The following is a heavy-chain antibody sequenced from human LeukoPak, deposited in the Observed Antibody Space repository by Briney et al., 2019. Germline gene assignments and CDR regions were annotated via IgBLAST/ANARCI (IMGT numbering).Heavy chain of an antibody. Sequence: GGSLRLSCAASGFSFGSYSMNWVRQAPGKGLEWVSSISSTSRSSYIFYAESVEGRFTISRDNTKNSLFLQMNSLIAEDTAVYYCARGPKSYDSSGYSMEFDYWGQGTLVTVSS. D-gene: IGHD3-22*01. CDR1: GFSFGSYS. CDR3: ARGPKSYDSSGYSMEFDY. V-gene: IGHV3-21*04. J-gene: IGHJ4*02. CDR2: ISSTSRSSYI.